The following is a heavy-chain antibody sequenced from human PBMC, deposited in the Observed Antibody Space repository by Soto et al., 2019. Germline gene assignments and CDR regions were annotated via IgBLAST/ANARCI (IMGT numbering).Heavy chain of an antibody. CDR2: IYWDDDK. V-gene: IGHV2-5*02. J-gene: IGHJ4*02. D-gene: IGHD2-15*01. Sequence: QITLKESGPTLVKPTQTLTLTCTFSGFSLSTSGVGVGWIRQPPGKALEWLALIYWDDDKRYSPSLKSRLTXTXXTSKNQVVLTMTNMDPVDTATYYCALITVVTAFDYWGQGTLVTVSS. CDR1: GFSLSTSGVG. CDR3: ALITVVTAFDY.